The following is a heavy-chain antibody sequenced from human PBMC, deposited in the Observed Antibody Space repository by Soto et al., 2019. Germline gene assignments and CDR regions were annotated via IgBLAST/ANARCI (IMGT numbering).Heavy chain of an antibody. V-gene: IGHV3-11*05. J-gene: IGHJ4*02. D-gene: IGHD6-13*01. CDR2: ISSSTSHT. CDR3: ARGRGAAAAYFDL. Sequence: QVQLVESGGGLVKPGGSLRLSCAVSGFTFSDYYMTWIRQAPGKGLEWVSYISSSTSHTNYADSVKCRFTISRDNAKNSLFLQMNSQRAEDTAVYYCARGRGAAAAYFDLWGQGTLFTVSS. CDR1: GFTFSDYY.